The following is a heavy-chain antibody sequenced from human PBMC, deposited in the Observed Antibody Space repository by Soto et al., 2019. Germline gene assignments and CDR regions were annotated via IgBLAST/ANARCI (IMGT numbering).Heavy chain of an antibody. V-gene: IGHV3-23*01. J-gene: IGHJ4*02. CDR1: RYTFKSHG. D-gene: IGHD3-16*01. Sequence: PGGSLRLSCAASRYTFKSHGLSWVRQAPGKGLEWVSTIDSSGVNTHYADSVKGRFTVSRDNSRNTLHLQMHDLRADDTALYYCVSWVSAHLDYWGQGTVVTVSS. CDR3: VSWVSAHLDY. CDR2: IDSSGVNT.